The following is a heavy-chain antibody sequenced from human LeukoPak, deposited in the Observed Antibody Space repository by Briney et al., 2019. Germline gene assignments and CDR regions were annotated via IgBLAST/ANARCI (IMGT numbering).Heavy chain of an antibody. Sequence: SQTLSLTCAISGDSISSYTAAWNWIRQSPSRGLEWLGRTYYRSSWLLDYAVPVRSRITINADTSKSRFSVQLASVTPDDTAVYYCARDGDFYGSGTLDSWGQGTLVTVSS. D-gene: IGHD3-10*01. CDR2: TYYRSSWLL. J-gene: IGHJ5*01. V-gene: IGHV6-1*01. CDR3: ARDGDFYGSGTLDS. CDR1: GDSISSYTAA.